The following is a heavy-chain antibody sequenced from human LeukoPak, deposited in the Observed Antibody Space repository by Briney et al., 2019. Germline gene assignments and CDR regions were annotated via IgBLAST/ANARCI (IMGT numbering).Heavy chain of an antibody. Sequence: SETLSLTCTVSGGSISSYYWSWIRQPPGKGLEWIGYIYYSGSTNYNPSLKSRVTISVDTSKNQFSLKLSSVTAADTAVYYCASLYCSSTSCKYPDYGMDVWGQGTTVTVSS. CDR2: IYYSGST. CDR1: GGSISSYY. J-gene: IGHJ6*02. V-gene: IGHV4-59*08. D-gene: IGHD2-2*01. CDR3: ASLYCSSTSCKYPDYGMDV.